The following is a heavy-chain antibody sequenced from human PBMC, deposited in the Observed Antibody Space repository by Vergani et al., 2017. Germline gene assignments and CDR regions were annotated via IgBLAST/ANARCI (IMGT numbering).Heavy chain of an antibody. D-gene: IGHD6-13*01. J-gene: IGHJ6*02. CDR3: ARDPLYSTTWPFLLLDMDV. V-gene: IGHV4-38-2*02. Sequence: QVQLQESGPGLVRPSETLSLTCTVSAYSISSGFFWGWIRQPPGKGLEWIGSMDYNGLAYYSPSLKSRVTISVDTPKNHFSLKLSSVTAADTAVYYCARDPLYSTTWPFLLLDMDVWGQGTTVTVSS. CDR1: AYSISSGFF. CDR2: MDYNGLA.